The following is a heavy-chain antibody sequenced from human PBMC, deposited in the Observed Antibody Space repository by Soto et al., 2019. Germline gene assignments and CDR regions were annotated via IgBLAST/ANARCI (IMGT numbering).Heavy chain of an antibody. V-gene: IGHV1-69*01. CDR1: GGSFNNYA. CDR3: ARDGGSSSWPYYFDY. CDR2: IIPVFGTP. D-gene: IGHD6-13*01. Sequence: QVQLVQSGAEVKKPGSSVKVSCKASGGSFNNYAISWVRQAPGQGLEWMGGIIPVFGTPNYAQKFQGRLTIIAGEYTTTAYMELSSLRSEDTAVYYCARDGGSSSWPYYFDYWGQGTLVTVSS. J-gene: IGHJ4*02.